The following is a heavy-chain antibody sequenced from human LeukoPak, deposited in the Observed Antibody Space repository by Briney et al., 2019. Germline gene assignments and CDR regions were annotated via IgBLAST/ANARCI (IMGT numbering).Heavy chain of an antibody. CDR3: ARVKAGEDWFDP. Sequence: SETLSLTCNVSGDSISSDYWSWIRQPPGKGLEWIGHIYYSGSTNYNPSLKSRVTMSVDTSKNQFSLKLTSVSATDTAVYYCARVKAGEDWFDPWGQGTLVTVS. CDR1: GDSISSDY. J-gene: IGHJ5*02. D-gene: IGHD3-16*01. V-gene: IGHV4-59*12. CDR2: IYYSGST.